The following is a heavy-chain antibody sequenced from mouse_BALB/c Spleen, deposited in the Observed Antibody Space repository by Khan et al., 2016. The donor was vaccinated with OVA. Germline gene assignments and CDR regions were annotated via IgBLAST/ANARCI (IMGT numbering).Heavy chain of an antibody. CDR3: AKGGYVGFAY. CDR2: IFPGDGST. V-gene: IGHV1-85*01. J-gene: IGHJ3*01. CDR1: GYTFTSYD. Sequence: QVQLQQSGAELVKPGASVKLSCKASGYTFTSYDINWVRQRPEQGLEWIGWIFPGDGSTKYNEKCKGKATLTTDKSSSTAYMQLSRLISEASAVYFCAKGGYVGFAYWGQGTLVTVSA. D-gene: IGHD2-14*01.